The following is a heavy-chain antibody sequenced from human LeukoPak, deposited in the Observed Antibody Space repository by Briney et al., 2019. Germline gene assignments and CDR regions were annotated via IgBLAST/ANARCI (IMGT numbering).Heavy chain of an antibody. Sequence: GSVKVSCKASGYTFTGYYMHWVRQAPGQGLEWMGWINPNSGGTNYAQKFQGRVTMTRDTSISTAYMELSRLRSDDTAVYYCARARHYYDSSGYSDYWGQGTLVTVSS. CDR3: ARARHYYDSSGYSDY. CDR1: GYTFTGYY. D-gene: IGHD3-22*01. CDR2: INPNSGGT. V-gene: IGHV1-2*02. J-gene: IGHJ4*02.